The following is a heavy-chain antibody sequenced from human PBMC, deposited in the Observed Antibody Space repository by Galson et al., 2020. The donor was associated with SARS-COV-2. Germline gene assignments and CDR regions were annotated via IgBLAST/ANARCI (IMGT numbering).Heavy chain of an antibody. V-gene: IGHV1-24*01. Sequence: ASVKVSCKVSGYTLTELSMHWVRQAPGKGLEWMGGFDPEDGETIYAQNFQGRVTMTEDTSTDTAYMELSSLRSEDTAVYYCATAGHISMIVVALDAFDLWGQGTMVTVSS. D-gene: IGHD3-22*01. CDR1: GYTLTELS. CDR3: ATAGHISMIVVALDAFDL. J-gene: IGHJ3*01. CDR2: FDPEDGET.